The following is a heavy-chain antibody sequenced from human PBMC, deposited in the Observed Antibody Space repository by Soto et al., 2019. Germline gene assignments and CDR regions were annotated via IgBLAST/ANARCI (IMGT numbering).Heavy chain of an antibody. CDR2: IIDSGGST. CDR3: AKGRSYYYYYGVDV. Sequence: GGPLRHSCAASGFTISSRAMGWVLKDPGKGLEWVSDIIDSGGSTYYADSVKGRFTISRDNSKSTLYLQMNSLRAEDTALYYCAKGRSYYYYYGVDVWGQGTTVTVSS. CDR1: GFTISSRA. V-gene: IGHV3-23*01. J-gene: IGHJ6*02.